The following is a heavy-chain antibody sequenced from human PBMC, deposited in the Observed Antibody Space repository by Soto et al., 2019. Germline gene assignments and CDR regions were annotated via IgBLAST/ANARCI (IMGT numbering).Heavy chain of an antibody. CDR3: ARDYGGPRREMTTPVTYFQH. CDR1: GYTFTGYY. J-gene: IGHJ1*01. CDR2: INPNSGGT. Sequence: ASVKVSCKASGYTFTGYYMHRVRQAPGQGLEWMGWINPNSGGTNYAQKFQGWVTMTRDTSKNQFSLKLSSVTAADTAVYYCARDYGGPRREMTTPVTYFQHWGQGTLVTVSS. V-gene: IGHV1-2*04. D-gene: IGHD4-17*01.